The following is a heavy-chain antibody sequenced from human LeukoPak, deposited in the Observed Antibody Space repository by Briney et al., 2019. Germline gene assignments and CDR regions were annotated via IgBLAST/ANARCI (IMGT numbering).Heavy chain of an antibody. V-gene: IGHV3-30-3*01. CDR2: ISYDGGNK. Sequence: GGSLRLSCTASGFTFSSYAMHWVRQAPGKGLEWVAVISYDGGNKYYADSVKGRFTISRDNSKNTLYLQMNSLRAEDTAVYYCASLEDIVVVPAEVLSPDWGQGTLVTVSS. CDR3: ASLEDIVVVPAEVLSPD. J-gene: IGHJ4*02. CDR1: GFTFSSYA. D-gene: IGHD2-2*01.